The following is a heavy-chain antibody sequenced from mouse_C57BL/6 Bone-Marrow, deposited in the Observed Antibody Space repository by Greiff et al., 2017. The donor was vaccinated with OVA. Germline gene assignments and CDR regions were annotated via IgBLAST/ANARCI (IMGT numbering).Heavy chain of an antibody. J-gene: IGHJ3*01. CDR1: GFSLTSYG. CDR2: IWSGGST. Sequence: QVQLQQSGPGLVQPSQSLSITCTVSGFSLTSYGVHWVRQSPGKGLEWLGVIWSGGSTDYNAAFISRLSISKDNSKSQVFFKMNSLQADDTAINYCARKGNYDSWFAYWGQGTLVTVSA. V-gene: IGHV2-2*01. CDR3: ARKGNYDSWFAY. D-gene: IGHD2-4*01.